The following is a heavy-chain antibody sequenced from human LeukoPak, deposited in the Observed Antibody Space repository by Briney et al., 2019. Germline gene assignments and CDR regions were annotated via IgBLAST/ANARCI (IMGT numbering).Heavy chain of an antibody. Sequence: QAGGSLRLSCAASGFTFSSFWMSWVRQAPGKGLEWLANIKQDGSQKYCVDSVKGRFTISRDNAKNSLYLQMNSLRVDDTAVYYCATYYYSSGSGPDYWGQGTLVSVSS. CDR3: ATYYYSSGSGPDY. J-gene: IGHJ4*02. CDR2: IKQDGSQK. CDR1: GFTFSSFW. D-gene: IGHD3-10*01. V-gene: IGHV3-7*01.